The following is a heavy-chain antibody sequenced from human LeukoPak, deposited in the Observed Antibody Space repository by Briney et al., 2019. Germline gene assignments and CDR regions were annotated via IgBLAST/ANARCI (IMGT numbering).Heavy chain of an antibody. D-gene: IGHD3-22*01. Sequence: GGSLRLSCAASGFTFDDYAMHWVRQAPGKGLEWVSGISWNSESRGYADSVKGRFTISRDNAKNSLYLQMNSLRAEDMALYYCAKGTYYYDSSGYSYDAFDIWGQGTMVTVSS. J-gene: IGHJ3*02. CDR3: AKGTYYYDSSGYSYDAFDI. CDR2: ISWNSESR. V-gene: IGHV3-9*03. CDR1: GFTFDDYA.